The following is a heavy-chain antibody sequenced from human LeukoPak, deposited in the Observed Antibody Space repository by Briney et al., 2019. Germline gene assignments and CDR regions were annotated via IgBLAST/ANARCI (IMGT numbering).Heavy chain of an antibody. V-gene: IGHV4-34*01. CDR2: INHSGST. J-gene: IGHJ4*02. Sequence: PSETLSLTCAVYGGSFSGYYWSWIRQPPGKGLEWIGEINHSGSTNYNPSLKSRVTISVDTSKNQFSLKLSSVTAADTAVYYCAGYDFWSGHLYWGQGTLVTVSS. CDR3: AGYDFWSGHLY. D-gene: IGHD3-3*01. CDR1: GGSFSGYY.